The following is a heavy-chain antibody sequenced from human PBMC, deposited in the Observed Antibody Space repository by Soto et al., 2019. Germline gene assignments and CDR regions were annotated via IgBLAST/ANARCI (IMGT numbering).Heavy chain of an antibody. CDR3: SRPEALSGTTAY. Sequence: GGSLRLSCAASGFTFSGSAMHWVRQTSGKGLEWIGLIRSKTNNYATVYGASVRGRFTISRDDSKNTAYLQMNSLKTEDTAVYYCSRPEALSGTTAYSGPGTLVTVST. V-gene: IGHV3-73*01. J-gene: IGHJ4*02. CDR2: IRSKTNNYAT. D-gene: IGHD1-20*01. CDR1: GFTFSGSA.